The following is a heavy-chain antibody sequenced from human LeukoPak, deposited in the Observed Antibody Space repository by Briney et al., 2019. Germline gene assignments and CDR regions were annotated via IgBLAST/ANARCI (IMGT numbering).Heavy chain of an antibody. CDR3: ARDQGTGVNRFDP. V-gene: IGHV4-59*01. J-gene: IGHJ5*02. CDR1: GGSISSYY. CDR2: IYYSGST. D-gene: IGHD3-10*01. Sequence: SETLSLTCTVSGGSISSYYWSWIRQPPGKGLEWIGYIYYSGSTNYNPSLKSRVTISVDTSKNQFSLKLSSATAADTAVYYCARDQGTGVNRFDPWGQGTLVTVSS.